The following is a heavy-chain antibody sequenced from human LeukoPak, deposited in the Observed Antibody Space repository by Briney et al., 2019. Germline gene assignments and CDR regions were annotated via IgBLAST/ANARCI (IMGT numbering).Heavy chain of an antibody. CDR2: IAYSGTYT. CDR1: GFTFSRYS. D-gene: IGHD1-26*01. V-gene: IGHV3-21*01. CDR3: ARVGDQP. Sequence: GGSLRLSCAASGFTFSRYSMNWVRQAPGKGLEWVSSIAYSGTYTYYADSVKGRFTISRDNAKNSPYLQMNSLRAEDTAVYYCARVGDQPWGQGTLVTVSS. J-gene: IGHJ5*02.